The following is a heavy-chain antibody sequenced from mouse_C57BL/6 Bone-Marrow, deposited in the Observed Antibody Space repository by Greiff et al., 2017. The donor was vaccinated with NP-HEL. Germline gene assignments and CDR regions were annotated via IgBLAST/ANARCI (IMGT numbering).Heavy chain of an antibody. V-gene: IGHV1-80*01. CDR2: IYPGDGDT. J-gene: IGHJ3*01. Sequence: QVQLKESGAELVKPGASVKISCKASGYAFSSYWMNWVKQRPGKGLEWIGQIYPGDGDTNYNGKFKGKATLTAAKSSSTAYMQLSSLTSEDSAVYFCARKGYGSSYGCAYWGQGTLVTVSA. D-gene: IGHD1-1*01. CDR1: GYAFSSYW. CDR3: ARKGYGSSYGCAY.